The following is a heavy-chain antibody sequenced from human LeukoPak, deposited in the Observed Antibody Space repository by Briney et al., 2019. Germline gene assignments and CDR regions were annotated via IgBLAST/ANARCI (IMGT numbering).Heavy chain of an antibody. D-gene: IGHD6-13*01. CDR2: IYSGGST. J-gene: IGHJ1*01. V-gene: IGHV3-53*01. CDR3: ANLIIAAAGYEYFQH. CDR1: GFTVSSNY. Sequence: GGSLRLSCAASGFTVSSNYMSWVRQAPGKGLEWVSVIYSGGSTFYAASVKGRFTISRDNSKNTLYLQMSSLRAEDTAVYYCANLIIAAAGYEYFQHWGQGTLVTVSS.